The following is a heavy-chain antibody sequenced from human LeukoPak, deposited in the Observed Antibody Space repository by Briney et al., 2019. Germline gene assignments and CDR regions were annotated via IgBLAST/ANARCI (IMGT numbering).Heavy chain of an antibody. D-gene: IGHD6-13*01. CDR2: INPNSGAT. CDR1: VYTFTAFY. V-gene: IGHV1-2*02. Sequence: ASVTVSCKASVYTFTAFYMHWVRQAPGQGLEWMGWINPNSGATNYAQKFQGRVTMTRDTSISTAYMELSRLRSDDTAVYYCARAHLIAAAGYNWFDPWGQGTLVTVSS. CDR3: ARAHLIAAAGYNWFDP. J-gene: IGHJ5*02.